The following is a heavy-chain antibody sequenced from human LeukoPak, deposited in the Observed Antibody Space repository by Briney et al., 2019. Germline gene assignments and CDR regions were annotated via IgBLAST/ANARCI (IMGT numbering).Heavy chain of an antibody. J-gene: IGHJ4*02. CDR2: INPNSGGT. Sequence: ASVKVSCKASGYTFTGYYMHWVRQAPGQGLEWMGWINPNSGGTNYAQKFQGRVTMTRDTSISTAYMELSRLRSDDTAVYCCARVPIAAAGYYFDYWGQGTLVTVSS. D-gene: IGHD6-13*01. V-gene: IGHV1-2*02. CDR3: ARVPIAAAGYYFDY. CDR1: GYTFTGYY.